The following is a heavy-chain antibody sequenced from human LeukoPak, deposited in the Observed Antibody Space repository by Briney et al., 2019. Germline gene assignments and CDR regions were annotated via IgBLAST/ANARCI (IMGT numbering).Heavy chain of an antibody. D-gene: IGHD3-22*01. V-gene: IGHV4-39*07. CDR3: ARGNRVEGIRPLYDSSGYLIDY. Sequence: SETLSLTCTVSGGSISSSSYYWGWIRQPPGKGLEWIGSVYYSGSTYYNPSLKSRVTISVDTSKNQFSLKLSAVTAADTAVYYCARGNRVEGIRPLYDSSGYLIDYWGQGTLVTVSS. J-gene: IGHJ4*02. CDR2: VYYSGST. CDR1: GGSISSSSYY.